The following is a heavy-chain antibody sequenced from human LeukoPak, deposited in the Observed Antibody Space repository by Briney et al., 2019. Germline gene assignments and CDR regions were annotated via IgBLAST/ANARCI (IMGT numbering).Heavy chain of an antibody. D-gene: IGHD2-15*01. V-gene: IGHV1-8*01. CDR3: ARGGSRSGGSLRTFDS. CDR1: GYTFSSHN. Sequence: RASVKVSCKASGYTFSSHNINWVRQVSGHRLEWMGWMRPDTGFTGYAQKFRGRVTMTRDTSTNTSYMELSSLRSDDTAVYYCARGGSRSGGSLRTFDSWGQGTLVTVSS. J-gene: IGHJ4*02. CDR2: MRPDTGFT.